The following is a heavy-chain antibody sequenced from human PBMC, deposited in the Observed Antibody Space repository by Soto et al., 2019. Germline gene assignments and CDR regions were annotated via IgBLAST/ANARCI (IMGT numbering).Heavy chain of an antibody. CDR2: INHSGST. V-gene: IGHV4-34*01. CDR1: GGSFSGYY. CDR3: ARGMVALRVVVATYYCYGMDV. D-gene: IGHD2-15*01. Sequence: SETLSLTCAVYGGSFSGYYWSWIRQPPGKGLEWIGEINHSGSTNYNPSLKSRVTISVDTSKNQFSLKLSSVTAADTAVYYCARGMVALRVVVATYYCYGMDVWGQGTTVTVSS. J-gene: IGHJ6*02.